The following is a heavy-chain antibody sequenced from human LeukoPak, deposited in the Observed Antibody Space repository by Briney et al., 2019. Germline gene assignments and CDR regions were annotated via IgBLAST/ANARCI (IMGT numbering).Heavy chain of an antibody. V-gene: IGHV3-30*18. CDR2: ISYDESNK. CDR3: AKDSRSITMIVN. CDR1: GFTFSSYG. D-gene: IGHD3-22*01. J-gene: IGHJ4*02. Sequence: PGGSLRLSCAASGFTFSSYGMHWVRQAPGKGLEWVAFISYDESNKYYADSVKGRFTISRDNSKNTLYLQMNSLRAEDTAVYYCAKDSRSITMIVNWGQGTLVTVSS.